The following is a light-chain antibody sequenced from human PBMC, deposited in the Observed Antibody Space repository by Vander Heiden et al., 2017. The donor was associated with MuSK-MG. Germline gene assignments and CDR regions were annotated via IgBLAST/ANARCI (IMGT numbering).Light chain of an antibody. J-gene: IGKJ1*01. Sequence: DLQMTQSPSSLSASVGDRVTITCRASQSISSYLKWYQQKAGKAPKLLIDAATSLQSGVPTMCSGSGSGTDFTLTISRLQPEDVATYYCQHRDSTPQTFGQGTKVEIK. CDR3: QHRDSTPQT. CDR2: AAT. V-gene: IGKV1-39*01. CDR1: QSISSY.